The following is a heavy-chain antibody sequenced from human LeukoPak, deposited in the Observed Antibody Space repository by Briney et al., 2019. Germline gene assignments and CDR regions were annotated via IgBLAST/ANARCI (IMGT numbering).Heavy chain of an antibody. CDR1: GFTFSSYW. J-gene: IGHJ4*02. V-gene: IGHV3-7*01. CDR2: IKQDGSEK. Sequence: GGSLRLSCAASGFTFSSYWMSWVRQAPGKGLEWVANIKQDGSEKYYVDSVKGRFTISRDNARNSLYLQMNSLRAEDTAVYYCARVSTGIICSGGSCHFDYWGQGTLVTVSS. CDR3: ARVSTGIICSGGSCHFDY. D-gene: IGHD2-15*01.